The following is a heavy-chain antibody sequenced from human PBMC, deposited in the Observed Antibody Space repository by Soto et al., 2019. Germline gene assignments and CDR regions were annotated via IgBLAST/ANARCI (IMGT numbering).Heavy chain of an antibody. CDR2: LYYTGST. J-gene: IGHJ4*02. Sequence: SETLCLTCTVSGGSIISPYWSWVRQPPGKGLEWIGYLYYTGSTNYNASLKSQVTMSLDTSKNQFSLMLTSVTAADTAVYYCARVGATVTSQALGFDHWGQGILVTVSS. CDR1: GGSIISPY. V-gene: IGHV4-59*11. CDR3: ARVGATVTSQALGFDH. D-gene: IGHD4-17*01.